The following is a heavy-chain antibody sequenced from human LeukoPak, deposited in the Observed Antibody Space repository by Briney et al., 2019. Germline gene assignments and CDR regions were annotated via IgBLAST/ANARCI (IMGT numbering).Heavy chain of an antibody. CDR3: ARAIVYYYYYMDV. Sequence: AASVKVSCKASGYTFTSYDINWVRQAPGQGLEWMGWINPNSGGTNYAQKFQGRVTMTRDTSISTAYMELSRLRSDDTAVYYCARAIVYYYYYMDVWGKGTTVTISS. V-gene: IGHV1-2*02. CDR2: INPNSGGT. CDR1: GYTFTSYD. J-gene: IGHJ6*03. D-gene: IGHD3-16*02.